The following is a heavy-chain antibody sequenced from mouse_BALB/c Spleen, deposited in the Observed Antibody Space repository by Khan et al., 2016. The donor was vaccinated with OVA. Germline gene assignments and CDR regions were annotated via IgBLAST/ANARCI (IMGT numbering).Heavy chain of an antibody. J-gene: IGHJ2*01. V-gene: IGHV3-2*02. Sequence: EVQLQEWGPGLVKPSQSLSLTCTVTGYSITSDYAWNWIRQFPGNKLEWMGYISYSGRTSYNPSLKSRIPITRDTSKNQFFLQMNSVTTDDTATYYCARSVTITTVVATDFDYWGQGTTLTVSS. CDR3: ARSVTITTVVATDFDY. D-gene: IGHD1-1*01. CDR2: ISYSGRT. CDR1: GYSITSDYA.